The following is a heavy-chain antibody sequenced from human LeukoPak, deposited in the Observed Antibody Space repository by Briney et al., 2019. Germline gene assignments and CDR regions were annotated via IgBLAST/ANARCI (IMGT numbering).Heavy chain of an antibody. Sequence: GGSLRLSCAASGFTFTNYAVSWVRQAPGKGLEWVSFISGSGSPTYYADSVKGRFTISRDNSKNTLYLQLNSLRSEDTAVYYCAKEGSYGDFDYWGQGTLVTVSS. CDR2: ISGSGSPT. V-gene: IGHV3-23*01. D-gene: IGHD4-17*01. J-gene: IGHJ4*02. CDR1: GFTFTNYA. CDR3: AKEGSYGDFDY.